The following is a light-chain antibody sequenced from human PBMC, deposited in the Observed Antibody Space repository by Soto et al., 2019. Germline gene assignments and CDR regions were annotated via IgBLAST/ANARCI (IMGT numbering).Light chain of an antibody. CDR3: QRYDSLPPT. J-gene: IGKJ5*01. CDR1: HDIKKY. CDR2: DAS. Sequence: DIPMTQFPSSLSASVGDRVTITCQASHDIKKYLNWYQEKPGKAPKLLIYDASNLQTGVPSRFSGSGSGTHFTFTISSLQPEDIATYYCQRYDSLPPTFGQGTRLDMK. V-gene: IGKV1-33*01.